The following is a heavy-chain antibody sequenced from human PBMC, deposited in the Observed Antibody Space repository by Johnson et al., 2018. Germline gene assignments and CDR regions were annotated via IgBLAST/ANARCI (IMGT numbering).Heavy chain of an antibody. D-gene: IGHD1-1*01. CDR3: ARDLSSARGTGGFDI. V-gene: IGHV3-23*04. CDR1: GFTFSSYA. J-gene: IGHJ3*02. CDR2: ISWNSGSI. Sequence: VQLVESGGGLVQPGRSLRLSCTASGFTFSSYAMSWVRQAPGKGLEWVSGISWNSGSIGYADSVKGRFTIPRDNAKHSLYLQMNSLRAEDTAVYYSARDLSSARGTGGFDIWGQGTMVTVSS.